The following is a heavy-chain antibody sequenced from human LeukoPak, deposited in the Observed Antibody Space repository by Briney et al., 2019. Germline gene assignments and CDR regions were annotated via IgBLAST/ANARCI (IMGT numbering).Heavy chain of an antibody. V-gene: IGHV3-48*03. J-gene: IGHJ4*02. D-gene: IGHD3-10*01. CDR2: ISSSGSTI. CDR1: GFTFSSYE. Sequence: PGGSLRLSCAASGFTFSSYEMNWVRQAPGKGLEWDSYISSSGSTIYYADSVKGRFTISRDNAKNSLYLQMNSLRAEDTAVYYCASPVRGTANPFDYWGQGTLVTVSS. CDR3: ASPVRGTANPFDY.